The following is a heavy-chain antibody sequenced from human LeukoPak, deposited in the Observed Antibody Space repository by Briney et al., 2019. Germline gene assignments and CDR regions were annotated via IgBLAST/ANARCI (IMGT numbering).Heavy chain of an antibody. CDR2: IKQDGSEK. CDR1: GFTFSSYA. J-gene: IGHJ4*02. CDR3: ARDWHRAFDY. D-gene: IGHD2-21*01. Sequence: QTGRSLRLSCAASGFTFSSYAMHWVRQAPGKGLEWVANIKQDGSEKYYVDSVKGRFTISRDNAKNSLYLQMNSLRAEDTAVYYCARDWHRAFDYWGQGTLVTVSS. V-gene: IGHV3-7*01.